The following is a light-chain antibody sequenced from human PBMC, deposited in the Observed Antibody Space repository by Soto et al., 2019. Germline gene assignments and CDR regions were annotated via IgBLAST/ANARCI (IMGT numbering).Light chain of an antibody. CDR1: SSDVGSYNS. Sequence: QSALTQPASVSGSPGQSITISCTGTSSDVGSYNSVSWYQQHSGKAPKLMIYEVSNRPSGISNRFSGSKSGNTASLTISGLQTEDEADYYCGSYASSTSYVFGTGTKVTVL. J-gene: IGLJ1*01. CDR3: GSYASSTSYV. V-gene: IGLV2-14*01. CDR2: EVS.